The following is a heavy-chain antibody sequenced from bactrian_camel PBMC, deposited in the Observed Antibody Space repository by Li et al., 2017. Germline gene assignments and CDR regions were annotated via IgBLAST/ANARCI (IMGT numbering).Heavy chain of an antibody. D-gene: IGHD1*01. Sequence: DVQLVESGGGSVQAGGSLRLSCVASGHTYSMNCMGWFRQAPGKGREGVATIDSGGGSPYYPDSVAGRFTISRDNAKNTLYLQMNSLKTEDSATYYCATGRDKSRVTDRLRGQGTQVTVS. CDR2: IDSGGGSP. V-gene: IGHV3S31*01. CDR3: ATGRDKSRVTDRL. CDR1: GHTYSMNC. J-gene: IGHJ4*01.